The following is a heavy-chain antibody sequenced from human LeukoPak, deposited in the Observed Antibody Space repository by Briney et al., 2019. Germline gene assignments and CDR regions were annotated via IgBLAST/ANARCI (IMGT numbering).Heavy chain of an antibody. V-gene: IGHV3-48*01. CDR2: ISSSSSTI. Sequence: GGSLRLSCAASGFTFSSYMMSWVRQAPGKGLEWVSYISSSSSTIYYADSVKGRFTISRDNAKNSLYLQMNSLRAEDTAVYYCARDRESPPYSWFDPWGQGTLVTVSS. CDR1: GFTFSSYM. J-gene: IGHJ5*02. CDR3: ARDRESPPYSWFDP.